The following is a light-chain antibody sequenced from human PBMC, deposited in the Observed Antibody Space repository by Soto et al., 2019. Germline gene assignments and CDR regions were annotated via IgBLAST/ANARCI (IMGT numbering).Light chain of an antibody. V-gene: IGKV3-20*01. J-gene: IGKJ2*01. CDR2: GAS. CDR3: QQYGSSPVT. Sequence: EIVLTQSPGTLSLSPGERATLSCRASQSVSSSYLAWYQQKPGQAPRLLIYGASSRATGIPDRFSGSGSGSDFTLTISRLEPEDFAVYYCQQYGSSPVTFGQGTKLEIK. CDR1: QSVSSSY.